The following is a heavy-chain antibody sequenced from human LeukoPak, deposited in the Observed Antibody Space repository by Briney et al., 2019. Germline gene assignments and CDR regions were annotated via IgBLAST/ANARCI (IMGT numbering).Heavy chain of an antibody. CDR1: GFTFSSYA. V-gene: IGHV3-21*01. Sequence: GGSLRLSCAASGFTFSSYAMSWARQAPGKGLEWVSSISSSSSYIYYADSVKGRFTISRDNAKNSLYLQMNSLRAEDTAVYYCARTLYSNYEVYYYGMDVWGQGTTVTVSS. CDR2: ISSSSSYI. J-gene: IGHJ6*02. D-gene: IGHD4-11*01. CDR3: ARTLYSNYEVYYYGMDV.